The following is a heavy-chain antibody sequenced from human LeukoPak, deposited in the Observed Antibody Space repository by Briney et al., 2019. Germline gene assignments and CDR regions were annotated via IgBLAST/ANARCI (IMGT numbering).Heavy chain of an antibody. D-gene: IGHD3-22*01. CDR3: VRRLDSSGFASDY. CDR2: ISSSSGTI. J-gene: IGHJ4*02. CDR1: GFTFSTYR. Sequence: GGSLRLSCAASGFTFSTYRMSWVRQAPGKGLEWVSYISSSSGTIYYADSVKGRFTVSRDNAKNSLYLQMNSLRPEDTAVYFCVRRLDSSGFASDYWGQGTLVTVSS. V-gene: IGHV3-48*04.